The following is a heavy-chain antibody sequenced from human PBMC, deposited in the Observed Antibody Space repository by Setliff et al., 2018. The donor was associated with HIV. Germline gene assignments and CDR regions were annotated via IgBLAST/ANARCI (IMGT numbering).Heavy chain of an antibody. J-gene: IGHJ4*02. CDR3: ARQKKSSSWSPNDY. Sequence: SETLSLTCTVSGGSISSTTYWWGWIRQPPGKGLEWIGTIYYNGNTFYDPSLKSRVTMSVDTSKNQFSLKVKSVTAADTAVYYCARQKKSSSWSPNDYWGQGTLVTVSS. CDR1: GGSISSTTYW. CDR2: IYYNGNT. D-gene: IGHD2-2*01. V-gene: IGHV4-39*01.